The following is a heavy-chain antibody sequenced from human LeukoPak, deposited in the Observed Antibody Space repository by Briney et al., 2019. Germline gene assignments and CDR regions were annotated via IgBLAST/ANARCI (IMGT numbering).Heavy chain of an antibody. CDR2: ISYDGSNK. J-gene: IGHJ3*02. Sequence: GRSLRLSCAASGFTFSSYGMHWVRQAPGKGLEWVAVISYDGSNKYYANSVKGRFTISRDNSKNTLYLQMNSLRAEDTAVYYCAKATGWFGDAFDIWGQGTMVTVSS. D-gene: IGHD3-10*01. CDR1: GFTFSSYG. V-gene: IGHV3-30*18. CDR3: AKATGWFGDAFDI.